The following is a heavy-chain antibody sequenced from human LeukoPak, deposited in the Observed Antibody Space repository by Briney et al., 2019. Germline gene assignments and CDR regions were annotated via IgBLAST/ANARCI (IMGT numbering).Heavy chain of an antibody. J-gene: IGHJ4*02. Sequence: GVSLRLSCAASGFTFSNTWMNWVRQAPGKGLEWVGRIKRIIDGVTTDYAAPVKGRFTSSRDDIINTLYLQMSSLKTEDTAVYYCAAQGGSADLRYWGQGTLVTVSS. V-gene: IGHV3-15*01. CDR1: GFTFSNTW. CDR2: IKRIIDGVTT. CDR3: AAQGGSADLRY.